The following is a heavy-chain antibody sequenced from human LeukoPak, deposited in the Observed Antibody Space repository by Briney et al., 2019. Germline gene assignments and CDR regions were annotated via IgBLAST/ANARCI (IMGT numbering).Heavy chain of an antibody. V-gene: IGHV4-59*01. CDR2: IYYSGST. CDR1: GGSISSYY. J-gene: IGHJ4*02. Sequence: SETLSLTCTVSGGSISSYYWSWIRQPPGKGLEGIGYIYYSGSTNYNPSLKSRVTISVDTSKNQFSLKLSSVTAADTAVYYCARVSLEDGDANFEYWGQGTLVTVSS. D-gene: IGHD4-17*01. CDR3: ARVSLEDGDANFEY.